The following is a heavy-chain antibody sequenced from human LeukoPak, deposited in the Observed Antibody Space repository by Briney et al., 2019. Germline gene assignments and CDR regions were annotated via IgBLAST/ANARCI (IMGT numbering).Heavy chain of an antibody. CDR3: AREGGDIVVVPAAISMSDAFDI. CDR2: ISGSGGST. Sequence: TGGSLRLSCAASGFTFSSYAMSWVRQAPGKGLEWVSAISGSGGSTYYADSVKGRFTISRDNSKNTLYLQMNSLRAEDTAVYYCAREGGDIVVVPAAISMSDAFDIWGQGTMVTVSS. D-gene: IGHD2-2*01. CDR1: GFTFSSYA. V-gene: IGHV3-23*01. J-gene: IGHJ3*02.